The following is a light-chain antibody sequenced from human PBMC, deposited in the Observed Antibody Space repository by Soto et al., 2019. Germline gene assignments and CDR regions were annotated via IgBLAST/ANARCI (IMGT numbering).Light chain of an antibody. CDR1: SSDIGTYNL. CDR3: CSYASRSTLV. CDR2: EGS. V-gene: IGLV2-23*01. Sequence: QSALTQPASVSGSPGQSITISCTGTSSDIGTYNLVSWHQHHPGKAPKLMIYEGSKRPSGVSNRFSGSRSGNTASLTISGLQAEDEAVYYCCSYASRSTLVFGGGTKLTVL. J-gene: IGLJ2*01.